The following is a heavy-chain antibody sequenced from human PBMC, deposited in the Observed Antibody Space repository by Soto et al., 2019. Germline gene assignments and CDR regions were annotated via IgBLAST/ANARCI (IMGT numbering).Heavy chain of an antibody. CDR3: ASHYGDYYYYGMDV. Sequence: EVQLVESGGGLVKPGGSLRLSCAASGFTFSSYSMNWVRQAPGKGLEWVSSISSSSSYTYYADSVKGRFTISRDNAKNSLYLQMNSLRAEDTAVYYCASHYGDYYYYGMDVWGQGTTVTVSS. D-gene: IGHD4-17*01. CDR2: ISSSSSYT. CDR1: GFTFSSYS. V-gene: IGHV3-21*01. J-gene: IGHJ6*02.